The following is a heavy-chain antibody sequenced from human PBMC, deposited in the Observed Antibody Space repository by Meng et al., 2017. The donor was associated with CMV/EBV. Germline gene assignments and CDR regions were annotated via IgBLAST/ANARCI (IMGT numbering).Heavy chain of an antibody. D-gene: IGHD2-15*01. CDR3: ASSLTYPDY. CDR1: GGSFSGHY. Sequence: QVQLQQLGAGLLKPSETLSLTCAVYGGSFSGHYWSWIRQPPGKGLEWIGEINHSGSTNYNPSLKSRVTISVDTSKNQFSLKLSSVTAADTAVYYCASSLTYPDYWGQGTLVTVSS. V-gene: IGHV4-34*01. CDR2: INHSGST. J-gene: IGHJ4*02.